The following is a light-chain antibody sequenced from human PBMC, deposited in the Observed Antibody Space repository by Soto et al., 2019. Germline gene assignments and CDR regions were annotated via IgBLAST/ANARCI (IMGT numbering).Light chain of an antibody. CDR1: QTIGSY. J-gene: IGKJ5*01. V-gene: IGKV3-11*01. CDR2: DAS. CDR3: QQRSSWPLT. Sequence: EIVLTQSPATLSLSPGESATLSCRASQTIGSYLAWYQQKPGQAPRLLIYDASNRATGIPARFSGSGSGTDFTLTISSLEPEDFALFYCQQRSSWPLTFGQGTRLEIK.